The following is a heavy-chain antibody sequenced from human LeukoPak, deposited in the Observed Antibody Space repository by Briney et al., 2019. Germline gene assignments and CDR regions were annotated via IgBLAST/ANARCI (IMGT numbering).Heavy chain of an antibody. CDR3: ASRGVDSSGYYSNGGDY. D-gene: IGHD3-22*01. Sequence: PSETLSLTCTVSGGSISSGGYYWSWIRQPPGKGLEWIGYIYHSGSTYYNPSLKSRVIISVDRSKNQFSLKLSSVTAADTAVYYCASRGVDSSGYYSNGGDYWGQGTLVTVSS. CDR2: IYHSGST. CDR1: GGSISSGGYY. J-gene: IGHJ4*02. V-gene: IGHV4-30-2*01.